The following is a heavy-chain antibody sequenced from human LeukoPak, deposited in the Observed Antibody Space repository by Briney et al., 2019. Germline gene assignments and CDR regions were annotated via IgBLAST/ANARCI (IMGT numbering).Heavy chain of an antibody. J-gene: IGHJ4*02. CDR3: AKDPTHYRVWDDYDSTVLSY. CDR1: GFTVSSNS. V-gene: IGHV3-53*05. Sequence: QAGGSLRLSCTVSGFTVSSNSMSWVRQAPGKGLEWVSFIYSGGNTHYSDSVKGRFTISRDNSKNTLYLQMNSLRAADTAVYYCAKDPTHYRVWDDYDSTVLSYWGQGTLVTVSS. CDR2: IYSGGNT. D-gene: IGHD3-22*01.